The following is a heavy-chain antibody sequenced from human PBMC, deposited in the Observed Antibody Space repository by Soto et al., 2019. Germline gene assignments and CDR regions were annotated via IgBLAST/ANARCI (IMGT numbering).Heavy chain of an antibody. CDR1: GFSFSDYF. CDR2: INPSGDSR. CDR3: ARVWYYGSGSYYLFDY. Sequence: VKVSCKASGFSFSDYFMHWVRQAPGQGLEWMGIINPSGDSRNYAQKFQGRVTITRDTSTSTVYMDLSSLRYEDTAVYYCARVWYYGSGSYYLFDYWGQGTLVTVSS. V-gene: IGHV1-46*01. J-gene: IGHJ4*02. D-gene: IGHD3-10*01.